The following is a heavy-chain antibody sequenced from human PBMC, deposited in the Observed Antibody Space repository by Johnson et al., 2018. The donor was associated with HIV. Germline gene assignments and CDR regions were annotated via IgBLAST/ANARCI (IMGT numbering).Heavy chain of an antibody. CDR1: GFTFSSYA. CDR3: AKPQWVSSGAFDI. V-gene: IGHV3-30*18. J-gene: IGHJ3*02. CDR2: ISYDGSNK. D-gene: IGHD3-3*01. Sequence: QMLLVEPGGGVVQPGRSLRLSCAASGFTFSSYAMHWVRQAPGKGLEWVAVISYDGSNKYFAVSVTGRFSISRDNSKNTLYLQMNSLTAEDTAVYYCAKPQWVSSGAFDIWGQGTMVTVSS.